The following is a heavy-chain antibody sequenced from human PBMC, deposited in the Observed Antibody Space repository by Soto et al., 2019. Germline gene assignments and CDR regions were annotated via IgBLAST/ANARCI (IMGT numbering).Heavy chain of an antibody. CDR2: ISDSGGST. CDR3: AKAPSSSWWPFDY. Sequence: TGGSLRHSCAASGLTFSSYAMSWVRQAPGKGLEWVSAISDSGGSTYYADSVKGRFTISRDNSKNTLYLQMNSLRAEDAAVYYCAKAPSSSWWPFDYWGQGTLVTVSS. V-gene: IGHV3-23*01. CDR1: GLTFSSYA. J-gene: IGHJ4*02. D-gene: IGHD6-13*01.